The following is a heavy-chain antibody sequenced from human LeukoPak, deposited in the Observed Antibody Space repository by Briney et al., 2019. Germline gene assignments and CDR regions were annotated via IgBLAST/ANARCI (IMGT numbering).Heavy chain of an antibody. V-gene: IGHV1-69*04. CDR1: GGTFISYA. D-gene: IGHD2-2*01. CDR3: GGTRDIVVVPAAIYY. CDR2: IIPILGIA. J-gene: IGHJ4*02. Sequence: GASVKVSCKASGGTFISYAISWVRQAPGQGLEWMGRIIPILGIANYAQKFQGRVTITADKSTSTAYMELSSLRSEDTAVYYCGGTRDIVVVPAAIYYWGQGTLVTVSS.